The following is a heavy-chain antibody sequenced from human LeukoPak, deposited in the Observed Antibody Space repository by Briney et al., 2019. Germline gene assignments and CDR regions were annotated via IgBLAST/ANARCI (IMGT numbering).Heavy chain of an antibody. V-gene: IGHV3-74*01. CDR2: IKSDGSST. D-gene: IGHD2-21*02. Sequence: HSGGSLRLSCAASGFTFSNYWMHWVRQAPGEALMWVSRIKSDGSSTTYADSVKGRFTISRDNAKNTLYLQMNSLRAEDTAVYYCSRDSLSSCGGDCYSGLDVWGQGTTVTVSS. CDR3: SRDSLSSCGGDCYSGLDV. CDR1: GFTFSNYW. J-gene: IGHJ6*02.